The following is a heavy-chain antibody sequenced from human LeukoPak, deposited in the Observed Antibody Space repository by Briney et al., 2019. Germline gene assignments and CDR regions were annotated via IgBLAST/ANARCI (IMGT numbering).Heavy chain of an antibody. Sequence: PSETLSLTCTVSGGSITYYYWGWIRQPAGKELEWIGRIYTSGSTDYNPSLRSRLTMSVDTSKNQFSLKLSSVTAADTAVYYCARQYAVTTSAKPYYFDYWGQGTLVTVPS. CDR1: GGSITYYY. D-gene: IGHD4-17*01. CDR2: IYTSGST. CDR3: ARQYAVTTSAKPYYFDY. V-gene: IGHV4-4*07. J-gene: IGHJ4*02.